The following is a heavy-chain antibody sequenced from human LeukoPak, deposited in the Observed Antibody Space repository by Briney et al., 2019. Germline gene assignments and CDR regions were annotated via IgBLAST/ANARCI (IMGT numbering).Heavy chain of an antibody. D-gene: IGHD2-2*01. CDR3: AKGWDIVVVPAASNWFDP. CDR1: GFTFSSYA. CDR2: ISGSGGST. J-gene: IGHJ5*02. V-gene: IGHV3-23*01. Sequence: PGGSLRLSCAASGFTFSSYAMSWVRQAPGKGLEWVSAISGSGGSTYYADSVKGRFTISRDNSKNTLYLQMNSLRAEDTAVYYCAKGWDIVVVPAASNWFDPWGQGTLVTVSS.